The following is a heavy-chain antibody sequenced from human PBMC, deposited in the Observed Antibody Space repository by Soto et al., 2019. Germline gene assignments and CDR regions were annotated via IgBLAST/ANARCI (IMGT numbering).Heavy chain of an antibody. J-gene: IGHJ4*02. CDR2: INHSGST. D-gene: IGHD3-3*01. V-gene: IGHV4-34*01. CDR3: ARRRPYYDFWSGYLFDY. CDR1: GGSFSGYY. Sequence: PSETLSLTCAVYGGSFSGYYWSWIRQPPGKGLEWIGEINHSGSTNYNPSLKSRVTISVDTSKNQFSLKLSSVTAADTAVYYCARRRPYYDFWSGYLFDYWGQGTLVTVSS.